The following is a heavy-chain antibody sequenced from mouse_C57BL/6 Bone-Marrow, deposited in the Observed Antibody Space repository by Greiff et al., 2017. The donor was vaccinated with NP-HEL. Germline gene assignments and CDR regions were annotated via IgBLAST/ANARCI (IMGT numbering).Heavy chain of an antibody. CDR3: TPLLAWFAY. Sequence: EVQLQQSGGGLVQPGGSMKLSCVASGFTFSNYWMNWVRQSPEKGLEWVAQIRLKSDNYATHYAESVKGRFTISRDDSKSSVYLQMNNLRAEDTGIYYCTPLLAWFAYWGQGTLVTVSA. CDR1: GFTFSNYW. V-gene: IGHV6-3*01. CDR2: IRLKSDNYAT. J-gene: IGHJ3*01.